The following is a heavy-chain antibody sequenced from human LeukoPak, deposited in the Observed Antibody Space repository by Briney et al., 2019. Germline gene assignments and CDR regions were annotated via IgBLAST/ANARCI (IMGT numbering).Heavy chain of an antibody. D-gene: IGHD3-22*01. CDR2: IYHSGST. CDR1: GYSISSGYY. Sequence: PSETLSLTCAVSGYSISSGYYWGWIRQPPGKGLEWIGSIYHSGSTYYNPSLKSRVTISVDTSKNQFSLKLSSVTAEDTAVYYCARAPGDYYDSSGYGYYYYYMDVWGKGTTVTVSS. CDR3: ARAPGDYYDSSGYGYYYYYMDV. V-gene: IGHV4-38-2*01. J-gene: IGHJ6*03.